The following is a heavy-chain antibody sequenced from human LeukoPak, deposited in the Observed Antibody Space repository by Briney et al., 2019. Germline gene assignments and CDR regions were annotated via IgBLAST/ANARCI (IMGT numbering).Heavy chain of an antibody. V-gene: IGHV3-23*01. J-gene: IGHJ4*02. D-gene: IGHD6-13*01. CDR2: ISGSGGST. CDR1: GFTFSSYA. Sequence: PGGSLRLSCAASGFTFSSYAMSWVRQAPGKGLEWVSAISGSGGSTYYADSVKGRFTISRDNSKNTLYLQMNSLRAEDTAVYYCAKCIAAAGLWWNTPLDYWGQGTLVTVSS. CDR3: AKCIAAAGLWWNTPLDY.